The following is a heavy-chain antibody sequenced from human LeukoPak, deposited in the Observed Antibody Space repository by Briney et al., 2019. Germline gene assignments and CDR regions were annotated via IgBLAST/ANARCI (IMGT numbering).Heavy chain of an antibody. Sequence: SETLSLTCTVSGGSISSSSSYWGWIRQPPGTGLEWIGSIYYSGGTYYNPSLKSRVTISVDTSKNQFSLKLSSVTAADTAVYYCARRGNGLPPDYWGQGTLVTVSS. V-gene: IGHV4-39*01. CDR1: GGSISSSSSY. CDR3: ARRGNGLPPDY. D-gene: IGHD4-23*01. J-gene: IGHJ4*02. CDR2: IYYSGGT.